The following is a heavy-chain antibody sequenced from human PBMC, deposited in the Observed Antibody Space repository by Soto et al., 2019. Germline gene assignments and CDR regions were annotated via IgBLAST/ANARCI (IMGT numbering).Heavy chain of an antibody. CDR2: VWYDGTFK. D-gene: IGHD3-16*01. CDR3: ARELFKGEIDSYAMDV. Sequence: QVQLVESGGGVVQPGGSLRLSCATSGFTFDLYGVHGVRQAPGKGLEWLAVVWYDGTFKDYADSVMGRFTISRDNSKNTVYLQLNSLRAEDTAVYYCARELFKGEIDSYAMDVWGQGTTVTVSS. CDR1: GFTFDLYG. J-gene: IGHJ6*02. V-gene: IGHV3-33*01.